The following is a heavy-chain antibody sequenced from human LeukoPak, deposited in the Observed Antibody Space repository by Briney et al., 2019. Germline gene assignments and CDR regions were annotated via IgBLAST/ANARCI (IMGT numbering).Heavy chain of an antibody. CDR2: IYYSGST. D-gene: IGHD6-13*01. J-gene: IGHJ6*03. CDR1: GGSISSHY. V-gene: IGHV4-59*11. CDR3: ARDWYSTLSHPYYYYMDV. Sequence: SETLSLTCTVSGGSISSHYWSWIRQPPGKGLEWIGYIYYSGSTNYNPSLKSRVTISVDTSKNQFSLKLSSVTAADTAVYYCARDWYSTLSHPYYYYMDVWGKGTTVTVSS.